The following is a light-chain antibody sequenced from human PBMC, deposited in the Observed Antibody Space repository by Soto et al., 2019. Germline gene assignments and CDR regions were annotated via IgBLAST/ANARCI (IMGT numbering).Light chain of an antibody. CDR1: QSVSSSY. CDR2: GAS. Sequence: EIVLTQSPGTLSLSPGERATLSCRASQSVSSSYLAWYQQKPGQAPRLLIYGASSRATGLPDRFSGSGSGTDYTRTISSLEPEDFAVYYCQQYGSSPPYTFGQGTKLEI. V-gene: IGKV3-20*01. CDR3: QQYGSSPPYT. J-gene: IGKJ2*01.